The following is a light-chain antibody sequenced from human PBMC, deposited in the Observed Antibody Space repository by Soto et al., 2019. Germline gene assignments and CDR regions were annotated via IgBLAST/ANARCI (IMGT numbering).Light chain of an antibody. CDR2: GAS. V-gene: IGKV3-15*01. J-gene: IGKJ5*01. CDR1: QSVISN. Sequence: EIVMTHSPATLSVSPGERATLFCSASQSVISNLAWYQQKPGQAPRLLIYGASARATGIPARFSGSGSGTDFTLTISSLEPEDFAVYYCHQRSNWPPITFGQGTRLEI. CDR3: HQRSNWPPIT.